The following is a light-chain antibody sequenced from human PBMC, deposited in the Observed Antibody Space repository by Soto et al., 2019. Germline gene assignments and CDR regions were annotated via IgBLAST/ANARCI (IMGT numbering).Light chain of an antibody. V-gene: IGLV1-44*01. CDR3: AAWDGSLNVLL. CDR2: TNE. J-gene: IGLJ2*01. Sequence: QSVLTQAPSASGTPGQRVTISCSGSSSNIGTNTVNWYQQLPGRAPPLLIYTNEQRPSGVPDRFSGSKSGTSASLAISGLQSEDEADYYCAAWDGSLNVLLFGGGTKLTVL. CDR1: SSNIGTNT.